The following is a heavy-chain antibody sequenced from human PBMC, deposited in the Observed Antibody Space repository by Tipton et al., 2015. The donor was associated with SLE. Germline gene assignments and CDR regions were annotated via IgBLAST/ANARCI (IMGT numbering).Heavy chain of an antibody. J-gene: IGHJ3*02. V-gene: IGHV4-39*07. CDR2: IYHSGST. CDR3: ARDRRARLEGDAFDI. Sequence: TLSLTCTVSGGSISSSSYYWGWIRQPPGKGLEWIGSIYHSGSTYYNPSLKSRVTISVDTSKNQFSLKLSSVTAADTAVYYCARDRRARLEGDAFDIWGQGTMVTVSS. CDR1: GGSISSSSYY. D-gene: IGHD1-1*01.